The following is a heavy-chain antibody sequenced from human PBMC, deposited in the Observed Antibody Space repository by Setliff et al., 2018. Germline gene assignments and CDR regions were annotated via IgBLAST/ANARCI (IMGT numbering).Heavy chain of an antibody. J-gene: IGHJ3*01. D-gene: IGHD5-12*01. CDR1: GFTFDAHG. CDR3: TRFGRNDIGI. V-gene: IGHV3-20*04. Sequence: PGGSLRLSCAASGFTFDAHGMNWVRQAPGKGLEWVSIINWDGKTTGYADSVKGRFTISRDNAKRFLYLHMNSLRDEDTALYYCTRFGRNDIGIWGQGTMVTVSS. CDR2: INWDGKTT.